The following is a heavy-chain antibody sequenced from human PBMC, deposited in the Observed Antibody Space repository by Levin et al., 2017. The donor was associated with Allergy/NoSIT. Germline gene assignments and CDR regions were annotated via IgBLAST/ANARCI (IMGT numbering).Heavy chain of an antibody. Sequence: GGSLRLSCAASGFTFSSYAMSWVRQAPGKGLEWVSAISGSGGSTYYEDSVKGRFTISRENSKNTLYLQMNSLRAEDTAVYYFAKVLHSGSYFVSQVHDYWGQGTLVTVSS. J-gene: IGHJ4*02. CDR2: ISGSGGST. D-gene: IGHD1-26*01. CDR1: GFTFSSYA. V-gene: IGHV3-23*01. CDR3: AKVLHSGSYFVSQVHDY.